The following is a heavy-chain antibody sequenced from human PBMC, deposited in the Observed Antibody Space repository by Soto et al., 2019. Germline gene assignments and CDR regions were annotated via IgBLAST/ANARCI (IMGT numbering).Heavy chain of an antibody. CDR2: INAGNGNT. D-gene: IGHD2-2*01. Sequence: ASVKVSCKASGYTFTSNLMHWVRQAPGQRLEWKGWINAGNGNTKYSQKFQDRVIISRDTSASTAYMELSSLRSEDTAVYYCARVSGGGYCSSTSCYERRYYYYYMDVWGKGTTVTVSS. J-gene: IGHJ6*03. CDR3: ARVSGGGYCSSTSCYERRYYYYYMDV. V-gene: IGHV1-3*01. CDR1: GYTFTSNL.